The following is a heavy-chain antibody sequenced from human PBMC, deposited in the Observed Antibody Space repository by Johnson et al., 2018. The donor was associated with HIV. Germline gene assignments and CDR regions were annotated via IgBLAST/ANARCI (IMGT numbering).Heavy chain of an antibody. D-gene: IGHD3-3*01. V-gene: IGHV3-49*02. J-gene: IGHJ3*02. CDR3: TRGGITIFGVVYAFDI. CDR2: IRSKAFGGTT. Sequence: LVRQAPGKRLEWVGFIRSKAFGGTTEYAASVKGRFTISRDDSKRIAYLQMNSLKTEDTAIYFCTRGGITIFGVVYAFDIWGQGIMVTVSS.